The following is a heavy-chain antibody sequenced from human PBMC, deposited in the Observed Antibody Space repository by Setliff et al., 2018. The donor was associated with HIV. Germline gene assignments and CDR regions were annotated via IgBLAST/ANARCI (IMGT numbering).Heavy chain of an antibody. Sequence: TSETLSLTCTVSGGSISSHYWSWIRQPPGNGLEWIGYIYYSGSTNYNPSLKSRVTISVDTSKNQFSLKLSSVTAADTAVYYCARDGPLEGSYRYYYYYMDVWGKGTTVTVSS. CDR2: IYYSGST. D-gene: IGHD3-10*01. CDR3: ARDGPLEGSYRYYYYYMDV. J-gene: IGHJ6*03. V-gene: IGHV4-59*11. CDR1: GGSISSHY.